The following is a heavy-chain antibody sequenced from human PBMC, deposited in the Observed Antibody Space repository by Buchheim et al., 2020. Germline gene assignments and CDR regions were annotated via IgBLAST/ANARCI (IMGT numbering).Heavy chain of an antibody. J-gene: IGHJ6*02. CDR2: ISYDGSNK. D-gene: IGHD1-26*01. CDR1: GFTFSSYG. Sequence: QVQLVESGGGVVQPGRSLRLSCAASGFTFSSYGMHWVRQAPGKGLEWVAVISYDGSNKYYADSVKGRFTISRDNSKNTLSLQMNSLRAEDTAVYYCAKAPKKWYGMDVWGQGTT. CDR3: AKAPKKWYGMDV. V-gene: IGHV3-30*18.